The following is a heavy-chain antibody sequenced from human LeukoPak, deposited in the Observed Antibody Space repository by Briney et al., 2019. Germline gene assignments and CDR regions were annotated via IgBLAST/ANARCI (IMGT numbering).Heavy chain of an antibody. CDR1: GFTFSNYE. CDR3: ARDPSDTSGHEVAFDI. D-gene: IGHD3-22*01. Sequence: GGSLRLSCAASGFTFSNYEMNWVRQTPGKGLEWVSYISGSGTTIYYADSVKGRFTISRDNAKNSLYLQMSSLRAEDTAVYYCARDPSDTSGHEVAFDIWGQGTMVSVSS. V-gene: IGHV3-48*03. J-gene: IGHJ3*02. CDR2: ISGSGTTI.